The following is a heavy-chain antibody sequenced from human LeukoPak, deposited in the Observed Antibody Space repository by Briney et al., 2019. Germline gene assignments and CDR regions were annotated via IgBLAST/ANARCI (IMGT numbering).Heavy chain of an antibody. D-gene: IGHD3-22*01. CDR3: ARRVSRSYYDSSGYGGWYFDL. CDR1: GGTFSSYA. J-gene: IGHJ2*01. CDR2: IIPIFGTA. Sequence: ASVKVSCKASGGTFSSYAISWVRQAPGQGLEWMGGIIPIFGTANYAQKFQGRVTITADESTSTAYMELSSLRSEDTAVYYCARRVSRSYYDSSGYGGWYFDLRGRGTLVTVSS. V-gene: IGHV1-69*01.